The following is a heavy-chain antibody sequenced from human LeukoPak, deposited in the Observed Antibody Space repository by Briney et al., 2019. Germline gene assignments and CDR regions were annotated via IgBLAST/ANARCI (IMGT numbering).Heavy chain of an antibody. V-gene: IGHV4-59*08. D-gene: IGHD4-17*01. J-gene: IGHJ6*02. CDR2: IYYSGST. CDR3: ARHVPPPYGEEGSYYGMDV. CDR1: GGSISSYY. Sequence: SETLSLTCTVSGGSISSYYWSWIRQPPGKGLEWIGYIYYSGSTNYNPSLKSRVTISVDTSKNQFSLKLSSVTAADTAVYYCARHVPPPYGEEGSYYGMDVWGQGTTVTVSS.